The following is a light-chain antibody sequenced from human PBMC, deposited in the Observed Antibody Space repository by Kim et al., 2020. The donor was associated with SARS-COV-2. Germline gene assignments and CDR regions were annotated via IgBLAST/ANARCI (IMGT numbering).Light chain of an antibody. CDR1: QSVLYSPDNRNC. CDR2: SAS. V-gene: IGKV4-1*01. J-gene: IGKJ2*01. CDR3: QQYIWSPLYT. Sequence: DIVMTQSPDSLAVSLGERATINCKSSQSVLYSPDNRNCLAWYQHKPGQPPKLLIYSASTRESGVPDRFAGSGSVTDFTLTINNLQAEDVAVYYCQQYIWSPLYTFGQGTKLEI.